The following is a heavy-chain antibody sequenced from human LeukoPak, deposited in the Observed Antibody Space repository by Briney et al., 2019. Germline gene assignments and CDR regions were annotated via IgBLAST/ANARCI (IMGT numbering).Heavy chain of an antibody. CDR3: AKVFSFAFDI. D-gene: IGHD2-21*01. Sequence: GGSLRLSCAASGFTFSSYGRHWVRQAPGKGLGWVAVIWYVGSNKYYADSVKGRFTISRDNSKNTLYLQMNSLRAEDTAVYCCAKVFSFAFDIWRQGTMVTVCS. CDR1: GFTFSSYG. CDR2: IWYVGSNK. J-gene: IGHJ3*02. V-gene: IGHV3-33*06.